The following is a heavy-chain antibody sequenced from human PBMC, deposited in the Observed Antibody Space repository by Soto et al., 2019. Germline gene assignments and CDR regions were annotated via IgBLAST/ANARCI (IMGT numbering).Heavy chain of an antibody. Sequence: QVQLVQSGAEVNKPGASVKVSCKASGYTFTSHDINWMRQATGQGLEWMGWMNPNSDHTNNAQKVQGRVTMTSDTAISTAYMELTNLRSEDTAIYYCASDMSTTWGQGTLVTVSS. CDR1: GYTFTSHD. CDR3: ASDMSTT. D-gene: IGHD2-2*01. V-gene: IGHV1-8*01. J-gene: IGHJ5*02. CDR2: MNPNSDHT.